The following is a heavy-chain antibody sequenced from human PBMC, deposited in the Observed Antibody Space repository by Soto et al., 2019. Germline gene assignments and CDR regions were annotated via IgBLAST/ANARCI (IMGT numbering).Heavy chain of an antibody. CDR2: ISANNGNT. Sequence: ASVKVSCKASGYTFTNYGVTWVRQAPGQGLEWMGRISANNGNTNYAQNLRGRDYMTTDTSTTTTYMELRSLRSDDTAVYYCARDPDIVVVPTARSGMDVGG. CDR3: ARDPDIVVVPTARSGMDV. D-gene: IGHD2-2*01. V-gene: IGHV1-18*01. CDR1: GYTFTNYG. J-gene: IGHJ6*02.